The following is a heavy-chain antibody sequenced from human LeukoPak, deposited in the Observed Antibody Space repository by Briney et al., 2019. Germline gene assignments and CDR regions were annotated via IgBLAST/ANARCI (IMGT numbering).Heavy chain of an antibody. CDR2: IYYSGST. J-gene: IGHJ4*02. D-gene: IGHD6-19*01. V-gene: IGHV4-39*02. Sequence: PSETLSLTCTVSGVSISSSSYYWGWIRQPPGKGLEWIGSIYYSGSTYYNPSLKSRVTISVDTSKNQFSLQLNSVTPEDTAVYYCARDQEQWLVFDYWGQGTLVTVSS. CDR3: ARDQEQWLVFDY. CDR1: GVSISSSSYY.